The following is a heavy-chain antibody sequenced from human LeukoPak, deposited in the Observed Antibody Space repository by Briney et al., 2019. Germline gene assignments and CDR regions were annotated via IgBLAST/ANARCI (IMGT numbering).Heavy chain of an antibody. CDR3: AKDPDDYGDPVGYFDY. D-gene: IGHD4-17*01. CDR2: ISGSGGST. Sequence: QSGGSLRPSCAASGFTFSSYAMSWVRQAPGKGLEWVSAISGSGGSTYYADSVKGRFTISRDNSKNTLYLQMNSLRAEDTAVYYCAKDPDDYGDPVGYFDYWGQGTLVTVSS. CDR1: GFTFSSYA. V-gene: IGHV3-23*01. J-gene: IGHJ4*02.